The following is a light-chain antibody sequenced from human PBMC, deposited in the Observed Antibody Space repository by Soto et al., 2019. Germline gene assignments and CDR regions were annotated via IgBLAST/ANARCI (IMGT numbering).Light chain of an antibody. J-gene: IGKJ1*01. CDR2: DAS. CDR3: QQYSVYWT. Sequence: DIQITQSPSSLSASVGDRVTIICRASQSVSTRVAWYQQKPGKAPKVLIYDASSWAGGVPSRFTGSGSGTEFTLTINSLQPDDFATYYCQQYSVYWTFGQGTKVDIK. CDR1: QSVSTR. V-gene: IGKV1-5*02.